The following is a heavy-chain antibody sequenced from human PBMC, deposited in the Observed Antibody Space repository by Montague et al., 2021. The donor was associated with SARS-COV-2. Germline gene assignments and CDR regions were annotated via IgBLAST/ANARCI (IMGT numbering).Heavy chain of an antibody. Sequence: SETLSLTCIVSGGSTNYYYWSWIRQSPGKGLEWIGYMYYSGSTNXNPSLKSRVTMSIDRSKNQFPLKLRSVTAADTAVYYCARVARYCTNGVCQTYYYYGLDVWGQGTTVTVSS. CDR1: GGSTNYYY. J-gene: IGHJ6*02. CDR2: MYYSGST. D-gene: IGHD2-8*01. V-gene: IGHV4-59*01. CDR3: ARVARYCTNGVCQTYYYYGLDV.